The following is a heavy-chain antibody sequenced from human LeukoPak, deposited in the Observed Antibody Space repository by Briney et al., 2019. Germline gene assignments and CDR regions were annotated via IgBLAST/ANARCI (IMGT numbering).Heavy chain of an antibody. CDR3: ARDQLGQRWFGELLQ. J-gene: IGHJ4*02. V-gene: IGHV3-21*01. Sequence: GGSLRLSCAASGFTFSSYSMNWVRQAPGKGLEWVSSISSSSSYIYYADSVKGRFTISRDNAKNSLYLQMNSLRAEDTAVYYCARDQLGQRWFGELLQWGQGTLVTVSS. CDR2: ISSSSSYI. CDR1: GFTFSSYS. D-gene: IGHD3-10*01.